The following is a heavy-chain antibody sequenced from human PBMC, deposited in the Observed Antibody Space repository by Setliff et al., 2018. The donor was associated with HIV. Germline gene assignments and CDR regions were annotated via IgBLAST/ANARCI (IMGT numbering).Heavy chain of an antibody. V-gene: IGHV4-4*09. CDR1: GVSISGHF. CDR3: ARLIHTGLLYFDY. Sequence: SETLSLTCTISGVSISGHFWGWIRQPPGKGLEWIGYIYTSGTTEYKPSLDSRVTISVDTSRDQFSLNLRSVTAADTALYFCARLIHTGLLYFDYWGLGMLVTVSS. D-gene: IGHD2-8*02. CDR2: IYTSGTT. J-gene: IGHJ4*02.